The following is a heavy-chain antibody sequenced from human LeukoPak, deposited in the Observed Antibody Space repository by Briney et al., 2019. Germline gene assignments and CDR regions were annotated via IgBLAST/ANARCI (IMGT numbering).Heavy chain of an antibody. CDR3: ARGVVGAGAGHNWFDP. D-gene: IGHD6-13*01. CDR1: AGSISSYY. Sequence: SETLSLTCTVSAGSISSYYWSWIRQPPGKGLEWIGYIYYSGSTNYNRSLRSRVTISVDKSKNQFSLNLKSVTAADTAVYYCARGVVGAGAGHNWFDPWGQGILVTVSS. CDR2: IYYSGST. V-gene: IGHV4-59*12. J-gene: IGHJ5*02.